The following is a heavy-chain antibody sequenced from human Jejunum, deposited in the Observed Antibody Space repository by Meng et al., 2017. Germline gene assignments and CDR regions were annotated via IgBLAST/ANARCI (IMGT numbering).Heavy chain of an antibody. CDR1: GFTFSDFY. CDR2: IRTKGNRHPT. CDR3: ASSSSYATYYD. Sequence: GESLKISCAASGFTFSDFYMDWVRQAPGKGLEWVGRIRTKGNRHPTEYAASVRGRFTISRDDSKSSLFLQMNSLKTEDTAVYYCASSSSYATYYDWGQGTLVTVSS. V-gene: IGHV3-72*01. J-gene: IGHJ4*02. D-gene: IGHD2-2*01.